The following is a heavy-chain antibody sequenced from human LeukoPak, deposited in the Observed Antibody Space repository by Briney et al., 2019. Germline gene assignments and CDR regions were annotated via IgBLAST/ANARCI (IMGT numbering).Heavy chain of an antibody. CDR1: GYTFTSYG. Sequence: ASVKVSCKASGYTFTSYGISWVQQAPGQGLERMGWISAYNGNTNYAQKLQGRVTMTTDTSTSTAYMELRSLRSDDTAVYYCARGPDFGYYYYYYMDVWGKGTTVTVSS. D-gene: IGHD2-2*01. CDR3: ARGPDFGYYYYYYMDV. J-gene: IGHJ6*03. CDR2: ISAYNGNT. V-gene: IGHV1-18*01.